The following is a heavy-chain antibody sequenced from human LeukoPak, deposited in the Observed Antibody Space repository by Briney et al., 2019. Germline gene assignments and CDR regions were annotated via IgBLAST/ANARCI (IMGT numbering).Heavy chain of an antibody. CDR1: GFTFSNYD. Sequence: GGYLRLSCAASGFTFSNYDMHWVRQAAGKGLEWISGIGTAGDTYYTGSVKGRFTISRENTRNSLYLQMSSLSAGDTAVYYCACSPAYSSSWDAIDNWGQGTLVTVSS. J-gene: IGHJ4*02. D-gene: IGHD6-13*01. CDR3: ACSPAYSSSWDAIDN. CDR2: IGTAGDT. V-gene: IGHV3-13*01.